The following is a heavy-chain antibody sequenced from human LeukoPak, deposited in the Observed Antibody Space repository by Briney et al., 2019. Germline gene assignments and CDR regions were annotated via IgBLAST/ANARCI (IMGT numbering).Heavy chain of an antibody. J-gene: IGHJ3*02. D-gene: IGHD3-9*01. CDR1: GGSISSSSYY. V-gene: IGHV4-39*01. CDR2: IYYSGST. CDR3: ARTQNEQYYDILTGYYRSTIGTFDI. Sequence: SETLSLTCTVSGGSISSSSYYWGWIRQPPGKGLEWNGRIYYSGSTYYNPSLKSRVTISVDTSKNPFSLKLSSVTAADTAVYYCARTQNEQYYDILTGYYRSTIGTFDIWGQGTMVTVSS.